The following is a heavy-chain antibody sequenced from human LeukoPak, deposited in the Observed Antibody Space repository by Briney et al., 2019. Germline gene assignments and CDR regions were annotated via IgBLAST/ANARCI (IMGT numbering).Heavy chain of an antibody. CDR1: GGSFSGNY. CDR3: AREVINIVVVPAATYFDY. J-gene: IGHJ4*02. D-gene: IGHD2-2*01. CDR2: INHSGTT. Sequence: PSETLSLTCAVYGGSFSGNYWSWIRQPPGKGLEWIGDINHSGTTNYSPSLKSRVTISVDTSKNQFSLKLSSVTAADTAVFYCAREVINIVVVPAATYFDYWGQGTLVTVSS. V-gene: IGHV4-34*01.